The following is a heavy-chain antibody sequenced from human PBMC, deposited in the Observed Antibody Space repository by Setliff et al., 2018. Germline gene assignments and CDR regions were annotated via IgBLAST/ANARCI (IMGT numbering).Heavy chain of an antibody. CDR2: IYPGDSNT. CDR1: GYSFSSYW. V-gene: IGHV5-51*01. J-gene: IGHJ3*02. CDR3: AVVRGVIIASIDVFHI. Sequence: GASLKISCEGCGYSFSSYWIGWVRQMPGKGLEWMGIIYPGDSNTKYNPSFEGRVIMSADKSIRTAYLQWGSLRASDTAMYYCAVVRGVIIASIDVFHIWGQGTMVTVSS. D-gene: IGHD3-10*01.